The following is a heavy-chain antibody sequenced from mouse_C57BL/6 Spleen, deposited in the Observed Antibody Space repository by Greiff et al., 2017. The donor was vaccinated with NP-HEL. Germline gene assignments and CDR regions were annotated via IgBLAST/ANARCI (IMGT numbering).Heavy chain of an antibody. V-gene: IGHV1-22*01. J-gene: IGHJ2*01. Sequence: VQLKESGPELVKPGASVKMSCKASGYTFTDYNMHWVKQSHGKSLEWIGYINPNNGGTSYNQKFKGEATLTVNKSSSTAYMELRSLTSEDAAVYYCAREGLPYYFDYWGQGTTLTVSS. CDR2: INPNNGGT. CDR3: AREGLPYYFDY. CDR1: GYTFTDYN.